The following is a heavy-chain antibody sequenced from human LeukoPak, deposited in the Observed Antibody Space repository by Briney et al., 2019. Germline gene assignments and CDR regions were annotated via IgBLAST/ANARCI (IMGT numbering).Heavy chain of an antibody. CDR3: ARGEQEMATMSIDY. D-gene: IGHD5-24*01. J-gene: IGHJ4*02. CDR1: GFSFSTYS. Sequence: PGGSLRLSCAASGFSFSTYSMNWVRQAPGKGLEWVSYISSLGSTIYYADSVKGRFTISRDNAKNSLYLQMNSLRAEDTAVYYSARGEQEMATMSIDYWGQGTLVTVSS. CDR2: ISSLGSTI. V-gene: IGHV3-48*01.